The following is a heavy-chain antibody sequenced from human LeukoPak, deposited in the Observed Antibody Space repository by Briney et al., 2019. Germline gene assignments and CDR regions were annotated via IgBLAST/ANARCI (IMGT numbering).Heavy chain of an antibody. D-gene: IGHD3-16*01. CDR3: ARDQGLGGYFDY. Sequence: GGSLGLSCAASGFTFGSYSMNWVRQAPGKGLEWVSSISSSSSYIYYADSVKGRFTISRDSAKNSLYLQMNSLRAEDTAVYYCARDQGLGGYFDYWGQRTLVTVSS. V-gene: IGHV3-21*01. J-gene: IGHJ4*02. CDR2: ISSSSSYI. CDR1: GFTFGSYS.